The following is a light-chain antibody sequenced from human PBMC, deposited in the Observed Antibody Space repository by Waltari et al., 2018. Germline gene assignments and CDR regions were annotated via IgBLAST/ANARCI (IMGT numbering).Light chain of an antibody. Sequence: DIVMTQSPDSLAVSLGERATTNCKSSQNLLYSSNNKNYLAWYQQKPGQPPKLLIYWASTREFGVPDRFSGSGSETDFTLTISSLQAEDVAVYYCQQYYTTPPYTFGQGTKLEIK. CDR1: QNLLYSSNNKNY. J-gene: IGKJ2*01. CDR2: WAS. CDR3: QQYYTTPPYT. V-gene: IGKV4-1*01.